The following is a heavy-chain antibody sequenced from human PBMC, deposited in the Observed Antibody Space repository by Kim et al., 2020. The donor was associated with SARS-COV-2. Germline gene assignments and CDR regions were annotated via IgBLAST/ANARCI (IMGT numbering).Heavy chain of an antibody. CDR2: FDPEDGET. D-gene: IGHD3-22*01. CDR1: GYTLTELS. CDR3: ATGYYYDSSGYYHAFDI. V-gene: IGHV1-24*01. J-gene: IGHJ3*02. Sequence: ASVKVSCKVSGYTLTELSMHWVRQAPGKGLEWMGGFDPEDGETIYAQKFQGRVTMTEDTSTDTAYMELSSLRSEDTAVYYCATGYYYDSSGYYHAFDIWGQGTMVTVSS.